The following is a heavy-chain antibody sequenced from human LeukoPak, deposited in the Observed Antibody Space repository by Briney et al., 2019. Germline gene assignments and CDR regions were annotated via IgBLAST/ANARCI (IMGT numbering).Heavy chain of an antibody. CDR2: IYHSGST. CDR1: GYSISSGYY. Sequence: SETLSLTCTVSGYSISSGYYWGWIRQPPGKGLEWIGSIYHSGSTYYNPSLKSRVTISVDTSKNQFSLKLSSVTAADTAVYYCARDSPDTAMVKGWNDAFDIWGQGTMVTVSS. V-gene: IGHV4-38-2*02. J-gene: IGHJ3*02. D-gene: IGHD5-18*01. CDR3: ARDSPDTAMVKGWNDAFDI.